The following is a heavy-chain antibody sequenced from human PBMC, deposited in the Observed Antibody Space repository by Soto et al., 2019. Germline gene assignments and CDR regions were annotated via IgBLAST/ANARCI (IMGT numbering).Heavy chain of an antibody. CDR1: GLTFSSYG. D-gene: IGHD1-1*01. CDR3: ANDSARTTGTTGFYNYYYGTEV. Sequence: RGSLRLSCAASGLTFSSYGMHWVRQAPGKGLEWVAVISYDGSNKYYADSVKGRFTISRDNSKNTLYLQMNSLRAEDTAVYYCANDSARTTGTTGFYNYYYGTEVWGKGITV. CDR2: ISYDGSNK. J-gene: IGHJ6*04. V-gene: IGHV3-30*18.